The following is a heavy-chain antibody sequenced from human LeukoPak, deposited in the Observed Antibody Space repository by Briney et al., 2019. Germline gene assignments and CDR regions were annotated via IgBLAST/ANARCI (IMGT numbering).Heavy chain of an antibody. CDR3: ARGDVFSGDH. CDR1: GFSFTNFW. CDR2: IHPEGNEK. J-gene: IGHJ4*02. V-gene: IGHV3-7*04. Sequence: GGSLRLSCAVSGFSFTNFWMSWVRQAPGRGLEWVANIHPEGNEKYHVESVKGRFTISRDNTKNLLFLQMNGLRVEDTAVYYCARGDVFSGDHWGQGTLVTVSS.